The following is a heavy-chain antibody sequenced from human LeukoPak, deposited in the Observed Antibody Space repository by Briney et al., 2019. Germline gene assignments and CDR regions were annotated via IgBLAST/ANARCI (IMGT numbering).Heavy chain of an antibody. J-gene: IGHJ6*03. CDR3: ARASASTRPLYYMDV. D-gene: IGHD2-2*01. CDR2: IYYSGRN. V-gene: IGHV4-31*11. CDR1: GFSISSGGYY. Sequence: SETLSLSCAVSGFSISSGGYYWSWIRQHPGMGLVWIGYIYYSGRNYYNPSLKSRVTISVDTSKNQFSLKLSSVTAADTAVYYCARASASTRPLYYMDVWGKGTTVTVSS.